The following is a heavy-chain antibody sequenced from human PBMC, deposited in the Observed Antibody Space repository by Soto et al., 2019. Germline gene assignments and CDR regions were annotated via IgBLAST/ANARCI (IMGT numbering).Heavy chain of an antibody. V-gene: IGHV4-59*08. D-gene: IGHD2-15*01. CDR3: ARLGYGLVVVAAFDAFDI. CDR2: IYYSGST. J-gene: IGHJ3*02. Sequence: SETLSLTCTVSGGSISGYYWSWIRQPPGKGLEWIGYIYYSGSTNYNPSLKSRVTISVDTSKNQFSLKLSSVTAADTAVYYCARLGYGLVVVAAFDAFDIWGQGTMVTVSS. CDR1: GGSISGYY.